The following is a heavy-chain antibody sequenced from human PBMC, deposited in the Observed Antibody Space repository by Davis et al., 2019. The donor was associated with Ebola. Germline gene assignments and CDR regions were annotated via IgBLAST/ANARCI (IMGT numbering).Heavy chain of an antibody. CDR2: ISGTGAST. J-gene: IGHJ4*02. CDR1: GFTFNSYA. Sequence: GESLKISCAGSGFTFNSYAMTWVRQAPGKGMEGVAGISGTGASTYYAESVKGRFTISRDNSKNTVYLQMNSLRAEDTAVYYCAREGWDYYGSGSYPNWGQGTLVTVSS. CDR3: AREGWDYYGSGSYPN. D-gene: IGHD3-10*01. V-gene: IGHV3-23*01.